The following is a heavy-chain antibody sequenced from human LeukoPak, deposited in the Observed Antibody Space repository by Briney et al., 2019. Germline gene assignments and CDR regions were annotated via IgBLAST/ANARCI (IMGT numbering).Heavy chain of an antibody. CDR2: ISSSSSTI. J-gene: IGHJ4*02. V-gene: IGHV3-48*01. CDR1: GFTFSSYS. D-gene: IGHD1-26*01. Sequence: GGSLRLSCAASGFTFSSYSMNWVRQAPGKGLEWVSYISSSSSTIYYADSVKGRLTISRDNAKNSLYLQMNSLRADDTAVYYCARGLATIDYWGQGTLVTVSS. CDR3: ARGLATIDY.